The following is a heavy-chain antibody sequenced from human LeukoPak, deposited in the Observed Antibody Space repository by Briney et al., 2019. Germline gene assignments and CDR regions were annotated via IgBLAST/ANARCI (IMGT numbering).Heavy chain of an antibody. CDR1: GFSVTTSY. CDR3: ARTYYDYRVGTNYFDY. Sequence: TGGSLRLSCAASGFSVTTSYMSWVRQAPGKGLEWVSVTYSGGSTSHADSVKGRFTVSRDDSKTMVYLQMNSMRHDDTAVYYCARTYYDYRVGTNYFDYWGQGTLVTVSS. V-gene: IGHV3-66*01. CDR2: TYSGGST. J-gene: IGHJ4*02. D-gene: IGHD3-3*01.